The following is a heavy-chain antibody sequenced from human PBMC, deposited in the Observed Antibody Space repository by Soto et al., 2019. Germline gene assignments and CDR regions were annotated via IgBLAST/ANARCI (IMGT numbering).Heavy chain of an antibody. CDR1: XFTFSSYA. CDR3: AKDRPVVVAATHNWFDP. V-gene: IGHV3-30*18. Sequence: GGSLRLSCAASXFTFSSYAMHWVRQAPGKGLEWVAVISYDGSXKXYAXXVXXXXXXSRDNSXNTLYLQMNSLRAEDTAVYYCAKDRPVVVAATHNWFDPWGQGTLVTVSS. J-gene: IGHJ5*02. D-gene: IGHD2-15*01. CDR2: ISYDGSXK.